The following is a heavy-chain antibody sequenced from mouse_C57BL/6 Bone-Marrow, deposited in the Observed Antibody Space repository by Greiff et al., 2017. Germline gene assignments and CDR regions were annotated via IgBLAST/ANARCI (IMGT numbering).Heavy chain of an antibody. D-gene: IGHD1-1*01. Sequence: VQLQQSGAELARPGASVKLSCKASGYTFTSYGISWVKQRTGQGLEWIGEIYPRSGNTYYNEKFKGKATLTADKSSSTAYMELRSLTSEDSAVYFCARARDYYGSLYFDVWGTGTTVTVSS. CDR1: GYTFTSYG. CDR3: ARARDYYGSLYFDV. CDR2: IYPRSGNT. V-gene: IGHV1-81*01. J-gene: IGHJ1*03.